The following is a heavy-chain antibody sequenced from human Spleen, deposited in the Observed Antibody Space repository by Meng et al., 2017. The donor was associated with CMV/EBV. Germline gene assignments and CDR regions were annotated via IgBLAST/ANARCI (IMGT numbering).Heavy chain of an antibody. Sequence: YTSSRYDSNGVRHATGQGLERRGCMNPKSGNTGDAKKFKGRVTMTRNTSTTTAYKELSSLRPEDTAASDCARCLWGLMSDVDWFDSWGQGTLVTVSS. V-gene: IGHV1-8*01. CDR3: ARCLWGLMSDVDWFDS. D-gene: IGHD7-27*01. J-gene: IGHJ5*01. CDR2: MNPKSGNT. CDR1: YTSSRYD.